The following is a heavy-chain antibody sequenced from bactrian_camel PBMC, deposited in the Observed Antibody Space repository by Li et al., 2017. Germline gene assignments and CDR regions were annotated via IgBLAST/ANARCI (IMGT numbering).Heavy chain of an antibody. CDR2: INQNGGTT. D-gene: IGHD4*01. CDR3: AAGTRIIVGDYCDGMTN. Sequence: VQLVESGGGAVQPGGSLRLSCVASGFVFSDYGMSWVRQAPGKGLEWVSGINQNGGTTVYADSLRGRFTMSRDNAHNTVYLQMNSLTPDDTAMYYCAAGTRIIVGDYCDGMTNWGQGTQVTV. V-gene: IGHV3S40*01. CDR1: GFVFSDYG. J-gene: IGHJ4*01.